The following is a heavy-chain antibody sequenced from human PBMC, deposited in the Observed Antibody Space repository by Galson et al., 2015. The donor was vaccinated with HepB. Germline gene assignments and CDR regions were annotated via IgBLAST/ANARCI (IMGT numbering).Heavy chain of an antibody. V-gene: IGHV3-53*01. Sequence: SLRLSCAASGFTVGSNYMSWVRQAQGKGLEWVSVIYSGGTTYYADSVKGRFTISRDNSKNTLYLQMNSLRAEDTAVYYCARVPPYDFWSGYPSYMDVWGKGTTVTVSS. D-gene: IGHD3-3*01. CDR1: GFTVGSNY. CDR3: ARVPPYDFWSGYPSYMDV. CDR2: IYSGGTT. J-gene: IGHJ6*03.